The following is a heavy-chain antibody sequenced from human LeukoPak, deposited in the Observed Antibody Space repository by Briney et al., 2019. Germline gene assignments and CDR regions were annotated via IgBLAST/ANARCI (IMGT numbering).Heavy chain of an antibody. D-gene: IGHD6-19*01. CDR3: ARQRGYDSGGTGSFDS. V-gene: IGHV4-31*03. J-gene: IGHJ4*02. CDR2: IYSTGST. CDR1: GGSIGGAGSY. Sequence: PSETLSLTCSVSGGSIGGAGSYWTWIRQQPGKDLDWIGYIYSTGSTSINPSLRSRVSMSVDTSENQFSLRLSSVTAADRGVYFCARQRGYDSGGTGSFDSWGQGILVTVSS.